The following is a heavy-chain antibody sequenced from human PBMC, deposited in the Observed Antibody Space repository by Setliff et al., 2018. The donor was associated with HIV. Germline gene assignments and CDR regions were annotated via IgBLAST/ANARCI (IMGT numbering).Heavy chain of an antibody. CDR3: AKDPRAAVATSCDY. J-gene: IGHJ4*02. CDR2: IYRGGPT. D-gene: IGHD5-12*01. CDR1: GCTVGSTY. Sequence: GGSLRLSCAASGCTVGSTYMTWVRQAPGKGLEWVSVIYRGGPTYYANSVKGRFSISRDNSKNALYLQMNSLRPEDTAVYYCAKDPRAAVATSCDYWGQGTLVTVSS. V-gene: IGHV3-53*05.